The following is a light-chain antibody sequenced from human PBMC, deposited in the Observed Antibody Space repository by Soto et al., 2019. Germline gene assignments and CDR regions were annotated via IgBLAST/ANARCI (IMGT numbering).Light chain of an antibody. CDR2: NTG. J-gene: IGKJ1*01. CDR3: QHYGTSQA. V-gene: IGKV3-20*01. CDR1: QRVSSNQ. Sequence: EIVLTQSPGTLSLSAGERGTLSCRASQRVSSNQLAWYQQKPGQAPRLLIYNTGSRATGIPDRFRGSGSGTDFTLTISRLEPEDFAVYYCQHYGTSQAFGQGTKVDIK.